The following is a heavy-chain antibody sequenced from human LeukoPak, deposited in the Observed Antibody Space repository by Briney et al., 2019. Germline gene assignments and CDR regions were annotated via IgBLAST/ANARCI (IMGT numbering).Heavy chain of an antibody. V-gene: IGHV3-66*01. CDR1: GFTVSSNY. D-gene: IGHD3-10*01. CDR2: IYSGGST. Sequence: QPGGSLRLSCAASGFTVSSNYMSWVRQAPGKGLEWVSVIYSGGSTYYADSVKGRFTISRDNSKNTLYLQMNSLRAEDTAVYYCARGVNYYGSGSYYPNNYYYYGTDVWGQGTTVTVSS. J-gene: IGHJ6*02. CDR3: ARGVNYYGSGSYYPNNYYYYGTDV.